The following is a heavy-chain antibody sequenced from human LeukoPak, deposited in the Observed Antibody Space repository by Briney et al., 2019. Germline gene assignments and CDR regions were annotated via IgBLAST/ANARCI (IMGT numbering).Heavy chain of an antibody. D-gene: IGHD1-1*01. J-gene: IGHJ4*02. CDR3: AGRGTGTTLAFDY. CDR2: IYPADSDT. Sequence: GESLKISCQGYGYTFDTYYITWVRQMSGKGLEWMGIIYPADSDTRYSPSFQGQVTISVDKSISTAYLQWSSLKASDTAIYYCAGRGTGTTLAFDYWGQGTLVTVSS. V-gene: IGHV5-51*01. CDR1: GYTFDTYY.